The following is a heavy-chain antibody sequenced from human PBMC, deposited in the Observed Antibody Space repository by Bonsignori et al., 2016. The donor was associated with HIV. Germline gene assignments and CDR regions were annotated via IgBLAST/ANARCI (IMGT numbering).Heavy chain of an antibody. Sequence: VRQAPGKGLEWVALISYDGSSKYYADSVKGRFTISRDNSKNTLYLQMNSLRAEDTAVYYCARGGYDSSGWGILSYMDVWGRGTTVTVSS. J-gene: IGHJ6*03. CDR3: ARGGYDSSGWGILSYMDV. CDR2: ISYDGSSK. V-gene: IGHV3-30-3*01. D-gene: IGHD3-22*01.